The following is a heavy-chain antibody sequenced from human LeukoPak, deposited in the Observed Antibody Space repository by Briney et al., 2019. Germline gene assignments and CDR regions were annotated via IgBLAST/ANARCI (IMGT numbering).Heavy chain of an antibody. Sequence: GESLRLSCAASGFTFSNYWMTWVRQAPGKGLEWVSYISSSGSTIYYADSVKGRFTISRDNAKNSLYLQMNSLRAEDTAVYYCAELGITMIGGVWGKGTTVTISS. CDR2: ISSSGSTI. V-gene: IGHV3-48*04. J-gene: IGHJ6*04. D-gene: IGHD3-10*02. CDR1: GFTFSNYW. CDR3: AELGITMIGGV.